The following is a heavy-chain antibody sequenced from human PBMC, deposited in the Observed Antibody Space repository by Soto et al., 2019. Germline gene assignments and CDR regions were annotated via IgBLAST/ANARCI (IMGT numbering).Heavy chain of an antibody. CDR3: VRDIGGSGWFAP. J-gene: IGHJ5*02. V-gene: IGHV4-4*07. D-gene: IGHD2-15*01. CDR2: IYSSGTT. Sequence: SETLSLTCTVSGGSINNYYCSWIRQAAGKGLEWIGRIYSSGTTNYNPSLKSRVTMSVDMSKSQFSLTLRSVTAADTAVYYCVRDIGGSGWFAPWGQGTLVAVSS. CDR1: GGSINNYY.